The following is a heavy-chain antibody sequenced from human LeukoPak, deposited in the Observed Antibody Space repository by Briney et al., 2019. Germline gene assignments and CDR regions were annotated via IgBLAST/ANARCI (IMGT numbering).Heavy chain of an antibody. CDR2: VYSSGST. CDR3: ARAIPGDAFDI. Sequence: PSETLSLTCTVSGGSISSYYWSWIRQPAGKGLECIGRVYSSGSTNYNPSLKSRVTMSIDTSKNQFSLKLTSVTAADTAVYYCARAIPGDAFDIWGQGTMVTVSS. J-gene: IGHJ3*02. V-gene: IGHV4-4*07. CDR1: GGSISSYY.